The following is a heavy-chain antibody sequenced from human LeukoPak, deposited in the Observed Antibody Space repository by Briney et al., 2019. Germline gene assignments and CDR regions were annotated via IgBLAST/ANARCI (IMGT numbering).Heavy chain of an antibody. CDR1: GFTFSSYA. CDR3: AKDLRRPNTIRIVVPLVPDAFDI. V-gene: IGHV3-23*01. D-gene: IGHD3-22*01. J-gene: IGHJ3*02. Sequence: SGGSLRLSCAASGFTFSSYAMSWVRQAPGKGLEWVSAISGSGGSTYYADSVKGRFTISRDNSKNTLYLQMNSLRAEDTAVYYCAKDLRRPNTIRIVVPLVPDAFDIWGQGTMVTVSS. CDR2: ISGSGGST.